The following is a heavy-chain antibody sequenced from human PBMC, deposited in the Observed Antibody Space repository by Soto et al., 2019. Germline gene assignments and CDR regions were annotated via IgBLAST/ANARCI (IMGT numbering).Heavy chain of an antibody. CDR3: ARAPYYYGSGSYYTA. CDR2: TYYRSKWYN. Sequence: SQTLSLTCAISGDSVSSNSAAWNWIRQSPSRGLEWLGRTYYRSKWYNDYAVSVKSRITINPDTSKNQFSLKLSSVTAADTAVYYCARAPYYYGSGSYYTAWGQGTLVTVSS. D-gene: IGHD3-10*01. V-gene: IGHV6-1*01. CDR1: GDSVSSNSAA. J-gene: IGHJ5*02.